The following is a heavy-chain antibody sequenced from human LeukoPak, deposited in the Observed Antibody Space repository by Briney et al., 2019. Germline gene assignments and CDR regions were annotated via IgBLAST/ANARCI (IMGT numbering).Heavy chain of an antibody. V-gene: IGHV1-18*01. Sequence: ASVKVSCKASGYTFTSYGISWVRQAPGQGLEWMGWISAYNGNTNNAQKLQGRVTMTTDTSPSTAYMELRSLRSDDTAVYYCARMTSSSGWYRYYLDYWGQGTLVTVSS. CDR1: GYTFTSYG. J-gene: IGHJ4*02. CDR2: ISAYNGNT. D-gene: IGHD6-19*01. CDR3: ARMTSSSGWYRYYLDY.